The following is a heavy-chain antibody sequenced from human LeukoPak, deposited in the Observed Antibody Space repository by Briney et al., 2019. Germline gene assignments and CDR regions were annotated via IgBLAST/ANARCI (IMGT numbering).Heavy chain of an antibody. CDR1: GFTFSSYT. CDR3: AKGGPRRNWFDP. V-gene: IGHV3-23*01. J-gene: IGHJ5*02. CDR2: TSGSDGPA. Sequence: GGSLRLSCAASGFTFSSYTMSWVRQVPGKGLEWVSATSGSDGPAYYADSVKGRFTISRDNSKNTLYLQMNSLRAEDTAVYFCAKGGPRRNWFDPWGQGTLVTVSS.